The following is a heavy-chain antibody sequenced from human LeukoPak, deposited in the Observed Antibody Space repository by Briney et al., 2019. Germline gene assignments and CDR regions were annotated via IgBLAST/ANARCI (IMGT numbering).Heavy chain of an antibody. D-gene: IGHD4-23*01. J-gene: IGHJ4*02. CDR3: TTDPNSRADY. CDR1: GFTFSNAW. Sequence: GGSLRLSCAASGFTFSNAWMSWVRQAPGKGLEWVGRIKSKTDDGTTDYAAPVKGRFTISRDDSKNTLYLQMNSLKTEDTAVYYCTTDPNSRADYWGQGTLVTVSS. V-gene: IGHV3-15*01. CDR2: IKSKTDDGTT.